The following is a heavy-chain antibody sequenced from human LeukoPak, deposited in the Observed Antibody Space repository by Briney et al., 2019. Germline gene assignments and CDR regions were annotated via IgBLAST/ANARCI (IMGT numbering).Heavy chain of an antibody. CDR3: AGWDTMVRGVYYYYGMDV. J-gene: IGHJ6*02. D-gene: IGHD3-10*01. V-gene: IGHV1-46*03. CDR2: INPSGGST. Sequence: ASVKVSCKASGYTFTSYYMHWVRQAPGQGLEWMGIINPSGGSTSYAQKFQGRVTMTRDTSTSTVYMELSSLRSEDTAVYYCAGWDTMVRGVYYYYGMDVWGQGTTVTVSS. CDR1: GYTFTSYY.